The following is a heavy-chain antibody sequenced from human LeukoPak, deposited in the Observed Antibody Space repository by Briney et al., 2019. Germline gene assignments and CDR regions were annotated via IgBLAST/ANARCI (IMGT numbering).Heavy chain of an antibody. V-gene: IGHV4-59*01. CDR2: IYYSGST. Sequence: SETLSLTCTVSGGSISSYYWSWIRQPPGKGLEWIGYIYYSGSTNYNPSLKSRVTISVDTSKNQFSLKLSSVTAADTAVYYCARASRWSGYRAWGQGTLVTVSS. CDR1: GGSISSYY. D-gene: IGHD3-3*01. CDR3: ARASRWSGYRA. J-gene: IGHJ4*02.